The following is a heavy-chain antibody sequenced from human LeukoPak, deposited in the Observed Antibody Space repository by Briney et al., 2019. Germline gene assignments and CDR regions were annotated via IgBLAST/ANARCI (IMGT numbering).Heavy chain of an antibody. Sequence: PGRSLRLSCAASGFTFSSYAMHWVRQAPGKGLEWVAVISYDGSNKYYADSVKGRFTISRDNSKNTLYLQMNSLRAEDTAVYYCARPDYGDYMFDYWGQGTLVTVSS. V-gene: IGHV3-30*04. J-gene: IGHJ4*02. CDR1: GFTFSSYA. D-gene: IGHD4-17*01. CDR3: ARPDYGDYMFDY. CDR2: ISYDGSNK.